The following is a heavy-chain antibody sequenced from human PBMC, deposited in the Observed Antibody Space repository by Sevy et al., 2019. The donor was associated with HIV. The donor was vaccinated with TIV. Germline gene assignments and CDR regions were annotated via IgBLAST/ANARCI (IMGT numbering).Heavy chain of an antibody. V-gene: IGHV1-8*01. D-gene: IGHD6-19*01. CDR1: GYTFTSYD. Sequence: ASVKVSCKASGYTFTSYDSNWVRQATGQGLEWMGWMNPNSGNTGYAQKFQGRVTMTRNTSISTAYMELSSLRSEDTAVYYCARGEGSSGWFTSSYYYYGMDVWGQGTTVTVSS. CDR3: ARGEGSSGWFTSSYYYYGMDV. J-gene: IGHJ6*02. CDR2: MNPNSGNT.